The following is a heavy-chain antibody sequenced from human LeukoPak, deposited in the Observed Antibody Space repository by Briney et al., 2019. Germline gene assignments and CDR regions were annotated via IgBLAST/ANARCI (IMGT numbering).Heavy chain of an antibody. D-gene: IGHD1-14*01. CDR1: GFTFSSYG. CDR3: AKGKWSGTYYFDY. J-gene: IGHJ4*02. V-gene: IGHV3-48*01. CDR2: ISSSSSTI. Sequence: GGSLRLSCAASGFTFSSYGMNWVRQAPGKGLEWVSYISSSSSTIYYADSVKGRFTISRDNAKNTLYLQMNRLRAEDTAVYYCAKGKWSGTYYFDYWGQGTLVTVSS.